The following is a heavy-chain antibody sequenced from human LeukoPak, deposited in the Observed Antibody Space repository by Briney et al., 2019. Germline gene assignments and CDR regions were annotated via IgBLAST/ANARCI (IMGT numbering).Heavy chain of an antibody. D-gene: IGHD3-22*01. CDR2: IYYSGST. CDR1: GGSISSYY. V-gene: IGHV4-59*08. CDR3: ASVDSSGYSDAFGV. J-gene: IGHJ3*01. Sequence: PSETLSLTCTVSGGSISSYYWSWIRQPPGKGLEWIGYIYYSGSTNYNPSLKSRVTISVDTSKNQFSLKLSSVTAADTAVYYCASVDSSGYSDAFGVWGQGTMVTVSS.